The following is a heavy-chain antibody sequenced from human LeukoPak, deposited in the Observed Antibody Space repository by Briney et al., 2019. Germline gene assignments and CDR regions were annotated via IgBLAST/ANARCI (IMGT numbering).Heavy chain of an antibody. CDR1: GYIFTGYS. V-gene: IGHV1-2*06. CDR2: INPNSGGT. D-gene: IGHD6-13*01. J-gene: IGHJ4*02. CDR3: ARASMDSSNRFDY. Sequence: ASVKVFRKTSGYIFTGYSMHWVRQAPGQGLEWMGRINPNSGGTNYAQNFQGRVTMTRDTSLSTAYMELSRLRSDDTAVYYCARASMDSSNRFDYWGQGTLVTVSS.